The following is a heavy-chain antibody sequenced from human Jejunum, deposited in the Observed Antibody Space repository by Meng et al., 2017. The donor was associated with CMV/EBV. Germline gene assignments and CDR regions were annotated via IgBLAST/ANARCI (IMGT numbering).Heavy chain of an antibody. J-gene: IGHJ6*02. V-gene: IGHV3-49*02. Sequence: APGKAPEWVGFIRAKAYGGTTEYATSVKGRFTISRDDSESIAYLQMNSLRDEDTAVYYCAKDRGSIVLVPAAMGRRRYYSDGMDVWGQGTTVTVSS. CDR3: AKDRGSIVLVPAAMGRRRYYSDGMDV. CDR2: IRAKAYGGTT. D-gene: IGHD2-2*01.